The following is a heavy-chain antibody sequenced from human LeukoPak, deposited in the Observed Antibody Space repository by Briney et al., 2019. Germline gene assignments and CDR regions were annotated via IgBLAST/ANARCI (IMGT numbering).Heavy chain of an antibody. V-gene: IGHV3-66*01. CDR2: IYSGGST. CDR3: ARVRGAGLQYYYMDV. J-gene: IGHJ6*03. Sequence: GGTLRLSCAASGFTVSSNYMSWVRQAPGKGLEWVSVIYSGGSTYYADSVKGRFTISRDNSKNTLYLQMNSLRAKDTAVYYCARVRGAGLQYYYMDVWGKGTTVTVSS. D-gene: IGHD4-11*01. CDR1: GFTVSSNY.